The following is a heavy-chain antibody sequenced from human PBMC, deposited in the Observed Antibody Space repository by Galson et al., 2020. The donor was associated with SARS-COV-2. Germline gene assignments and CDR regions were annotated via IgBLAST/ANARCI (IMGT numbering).Heavy chain of an antibody. V-gene: IGHV4-39*01. D-gene: IGHD3-3*01. J-gene: IGHJ4*02. Sequence: SETLSLTCTVSGGSISSSSYYWGWIRQPPGKGLEGIGSIYYSGSTYYNPSLKSRVTISVDTSKNQFHLKLSSVTAADTAGYYCARQGARFLEWLSFDYWGQGTLVTVSS. CDR1: GGSISSSSYY. CDR2: IYYSGST. CDR3: ARQGARFLEWLSFDY.